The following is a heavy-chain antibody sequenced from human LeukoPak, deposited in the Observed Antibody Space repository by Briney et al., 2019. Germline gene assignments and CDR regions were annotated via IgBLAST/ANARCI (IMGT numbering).Heavy chain of an antibody. V-gene: IGHV3-74*01. CDR1: GFIFSSYW. J-gene: IGHJ4*02. D-gene: IGHD3-22*01. CDR2: INTDGSTT. CDR3: ARSSGGSGYSPTHC. Sequence: GGSLRLSCAASGFIFSSYWMHWVRQAPGKGLVWVSRINTDGSTTTYADSVKGRFTISRDNAKNTLYLQMNSLRAGDAAVYYCARSSGGSGYSPTHCWGQGTLVTVSS.